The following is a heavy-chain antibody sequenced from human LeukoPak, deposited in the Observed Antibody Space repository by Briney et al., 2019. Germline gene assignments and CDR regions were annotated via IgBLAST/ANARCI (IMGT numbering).Heavy chain of an antibody. CDR1: GGSFSGYY. J-gene: IGHJ3*02. V-gene: IGHV4-34*01. CDR3: ASGGYFGSSSPGWHAFDI. CDR2: INHSGST. D-gene: IGHD6-6*01. Sequence: PSKTLSLTCAVYGGSFSGYYWSWIRQPPGKGLEWIGEINHSGSTNYNPSLKSRVTISVDTSKNQFSLKLSSVTAADTAVYYCASGGYFGSSSPGWHAFDIWGQGTMVTVSS.